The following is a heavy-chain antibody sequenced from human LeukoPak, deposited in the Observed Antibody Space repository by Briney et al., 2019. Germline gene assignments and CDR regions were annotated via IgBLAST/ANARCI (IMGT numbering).Heavy chain of an antibody. V-gene: IGHV4-34*01. J-gene: IGHJ4*02. Sequence: SETLSLTCAVYGGSFSGYYWSWIRQPPGKGLEWIGVINHSGSTNYNPSLKSRDTISVDTSKNQFSLKLSSVTAADTAVYYCASRTSYSSGWYGRDYWGQGTLVTVSS. CDR3: ASRTSYSSGWYGRDY. CDR2: INHSGST. CDR1: GGSFSGYY. D-gene: IGHD6-19*01.